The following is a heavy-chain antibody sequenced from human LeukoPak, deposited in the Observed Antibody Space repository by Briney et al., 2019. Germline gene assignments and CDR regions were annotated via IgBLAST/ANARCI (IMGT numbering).Heavy chain of an antibody. J-gene: IGHJ4*02. CDR2: IYHSGST. CDR3: VRDRGYAYGPFDY. V-gene: IGHV4-38-2*02. Sequence: PSETLSLTCTVSGYSISSGYYWGWIRPPPGKGLEWIGSIYHSGSTYYNPSLKSRVTISVDTSKNQFSLKLSSVTAADTAVYYCVRDRGYAYGPFDYWGQGALVTVSS. CDR1: GYSISSGYY. D-gene: IGHD5-12*01.